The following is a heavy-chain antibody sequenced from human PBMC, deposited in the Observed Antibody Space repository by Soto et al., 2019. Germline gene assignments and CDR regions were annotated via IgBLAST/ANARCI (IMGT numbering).Heavy chain of an antibody. CDR3: ARLSSSLSTRFDY. J-gene: IGHJ4*02. Sequence: QVQLVQSGAEVKKPGASVKVSCKASGYTFTSYTMHWSRQAPGQRLEWMGWINAGNGNTKYSQKFQGRGTITRGTSASTAYMELSSLRYEDTAVYYCARLSSSLSTRFDYWGQGTLVTVFS. CDR2: INAGNGNT. V-gene: IGHV1-3*01. D-gene: IGHD6-13*01. CDR1: GYTFTSYT.